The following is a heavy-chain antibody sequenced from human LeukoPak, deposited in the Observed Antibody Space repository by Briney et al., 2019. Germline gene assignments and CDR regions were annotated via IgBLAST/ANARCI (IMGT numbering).Heavy chain of an antibody. CDR1: GGSISSYY. Sequence: SETLSLTCTVSGGSISSYYWSWIRQPAGKGLEWIGRIYTSGSTNYNPSLESRVTMSVDTSKNQFSLKLSSVTAADTAVYYCARDKHYYGSGSYYVRYNWFDPWGQGTLVTVSS. V-gene: IGHV4-4*07. CDR3: ARDKHYYGSGSYYVRYNWFDP. J-gene: IGHJ5*02. D-gene: IGHD3-10*01. CDR2: IYTSGST.